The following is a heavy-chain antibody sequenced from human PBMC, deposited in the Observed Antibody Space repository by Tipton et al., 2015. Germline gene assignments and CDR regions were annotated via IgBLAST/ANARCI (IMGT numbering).Heavy chain of an antibody. D-gene: IGHD3-10*01. Sequence: QVQLVQSGAEVKKPGASVKVSCKASGYTFSSYAISWVRQAPGQGFEWMGWIDAYNGNTNYAQKLQGRVTMTTDTSTTTAYMELRSLRSDDTAVYYCARRDGSGSYSDGMDVWGQGTTVTVSS. J-gene: IGHJ6*02. CDR2: IDAYNGNT. V-gene: IGHV1-18*01. CDR3: ARRDGSGSYSDGMDV. CDR1: GYTFSSYA.